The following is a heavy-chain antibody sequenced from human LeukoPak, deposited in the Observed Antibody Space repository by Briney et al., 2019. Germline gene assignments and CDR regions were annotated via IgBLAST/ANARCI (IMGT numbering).Heavy chain of an antibody. CDR1: GYTFTGYY. Sequence: ASVKVSCKASGYTFTGYYMHWVRQAPGQGLEWMGWISAYNGNTNYAQKLQGRVTMTIDTSTSTAYMELRSLRSDDTAVYYCARVFTDGDQRSYYYYYMDVWGKGTTVTISS. V-gene: IGHV1-18*04. D-gene: IGHD4-17*01. CDR2: ISAYNGNT. CDR3: ARVFTDGDQRSYYYYYMDV. J-gene: IGHJ6*03.